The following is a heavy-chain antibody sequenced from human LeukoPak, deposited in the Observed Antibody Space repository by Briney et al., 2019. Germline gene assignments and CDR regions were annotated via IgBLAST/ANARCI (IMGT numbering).Heavy chain of an antibody. D-gene: IGHD1-1*01. Sequence: GGSLRLSCVASGFTFKDYYMSWIRQAPGKGLEWLSCISSSGVNIYYADSLKGRFTISRDNAKNSLYLQITSLRAEDTAVYYCARSQGLEYYFDYWGQGTLVAASS. CDR1: GFTFKDYY. CDR3: ARSQGLEYYFDY. CDR2: ISSSGVNI. V-gene: IGHV3-11*04. J-gene: IGHJ4*02.